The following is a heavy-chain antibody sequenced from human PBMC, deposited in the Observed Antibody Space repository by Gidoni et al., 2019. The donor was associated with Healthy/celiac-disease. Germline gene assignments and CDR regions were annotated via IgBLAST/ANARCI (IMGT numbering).Heavy chain of an antibody. V-gene: IGHV1-2*04. J-gene: IGHJ6*02. Sequence: QVQLVQSGAEVKKPGASVKVSCKASGYTFTGYYMHWVRQAPGQGLEWMGWINPNSGGTNDAQKFQGWVTMTRDTSISTAYMELSRLRSDDTAVYYCAREYTAMVGTVLGYYYYGMDVWGQGTTVTVSS. CDR2: INPNSGGT. CDR3: AREYTAMVGTVLGYYYYGMDV. D-gene: IGHD5-18*01. CDR1: GYTFTGYY.